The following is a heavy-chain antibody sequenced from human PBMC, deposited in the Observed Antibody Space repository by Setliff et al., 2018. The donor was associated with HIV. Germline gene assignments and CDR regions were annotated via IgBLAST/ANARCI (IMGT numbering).Heavy chain of an antibody. V-gene: IGHV1-69*13. CDR1: GGTFRNYG. Sequence: GASVKVSCKASGGTFRNYGISWVRQAPGQGLEWMGGIIPIFGTTNYAQKFQGRVTITADEATTTAYMELSSLRSEDTAVYYCARGGYSGIYSSSFDHWGQGTQVTVSS. D-gene: IGHD1-26*01. CDR3: ARGGYSGIYSSSFDH. CDR2: IIPIFGTT. J-gene: IGHJ4*02.